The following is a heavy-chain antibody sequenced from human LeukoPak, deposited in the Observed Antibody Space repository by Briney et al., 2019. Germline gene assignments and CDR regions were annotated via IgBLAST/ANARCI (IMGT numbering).Heavy chain of an antibody. CDR1: GFTFSSYT. V-gene: IGHV3-23*01. CDR3: RGYGYGLDY. Sequence: GGSLRLSCAASGFTFSSYTMNWVRQGPGKGLEWVSAITGSGGDTHYADSVKGRFTISRDNSKNTLYLQMNSPRAEDTAVYYCRGYGYGLDYWGQGTLVTVSS. J-gene: IGHJ4*02. D-gene: IGHD5-18*01. CDR2: ITGSGGDT.